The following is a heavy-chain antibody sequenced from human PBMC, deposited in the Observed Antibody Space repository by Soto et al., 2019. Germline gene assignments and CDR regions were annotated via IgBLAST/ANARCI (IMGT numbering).Heavy chain of an antibody. D-gene: IGHD2-2*01. CDR1: GGSISSYY. Sequence: SETRSLTCTVSGGSISSYYWSWIRQSPGKGLEWIGYTHDSGSTNYNPSLKSRVTMSVDTSKNQFSLKLSSVTAADTAVYYCARHSYCSSICWFDPWGQGTLVTVS. J-gene: IGHJ5*02. CDR2: THDSGST. CDR3: ARHSYCSSICWFDP. V-gene: IGHV4-59*08.